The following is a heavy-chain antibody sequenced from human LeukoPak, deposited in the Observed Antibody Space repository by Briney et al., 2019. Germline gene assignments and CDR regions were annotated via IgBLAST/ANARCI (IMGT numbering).Heavy chain of an antibody. J-gene: IGHJ4*02. CDR2: IRYDGSNK. CDR1: GFTFSSYG. Sequence: GGCLRLSCAASGFTFSSYGMHCVPQAPGKGREGGAFIRYDGSNKYYADYVKGRFTISRDNSKNTLYLQMNSLRAEDTAVYSSANTMSPYYYDSSGFWGQGTLVTVSS. D-gene: IGHD3-22*01. V-gene: IGHV3-30*02. CDR3: ANTMSPYYYDSSGF.